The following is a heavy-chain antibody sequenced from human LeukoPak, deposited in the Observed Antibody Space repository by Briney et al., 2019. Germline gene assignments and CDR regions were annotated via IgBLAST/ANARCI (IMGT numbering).Heavy chain of an antibody. D-gene: IGHD4-17*01. V-gene: IGHV4-61*08. J-gene: IGHJ4*02. Sequence: SETLSLTCTVSGGSVSSGGYYWSWIRQPPGKGLEWIGYIYYSGSTNYNPSLKSRVTISVDTSKNQFSLKLTSVTVADTAVYYCARKDYGDYSFDYWGQGTLVTVSS. CDR2: IYYSGST. CDR1: GGSVSSGGYY. CDR3: ARKDYGDYSFDY.